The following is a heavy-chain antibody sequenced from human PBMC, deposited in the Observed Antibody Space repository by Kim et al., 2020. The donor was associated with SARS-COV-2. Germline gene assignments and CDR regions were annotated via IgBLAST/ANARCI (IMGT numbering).Heavy chain of an antibody. D-gene: IGHD3-9*01. V-gene: IGHV3-23*01. CDR3: AKSNRGILTGYYRG. J-gene: IGHJ4*02. Sequence: ADSVKGRFTISRDNSKNTLYLQMNSLRAEDTAVYYCAKSNRGILTGYYRGWGQGTLVTVSS.